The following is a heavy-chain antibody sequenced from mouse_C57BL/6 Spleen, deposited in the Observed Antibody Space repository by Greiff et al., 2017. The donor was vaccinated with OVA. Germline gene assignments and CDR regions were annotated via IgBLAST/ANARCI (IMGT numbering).Heavy chain of an antibody. D-gene: IGHD5-1*01. J-gene: IGHJ4*01. Sequence: QQSGAELVRPGASVTLSCKASGYTFTDYEMHWVKQTPVHGLEWIGAIDPETGGTAYNQKFKGKAILTADKSSSTAYMELRSLTSEDSAVYYCTREGYLYYYAMDYWGQGTSVTVSS. CDR3: TREGYLYYYAMDY. V-gene: IGHV1-15*01. CDR2: IDPETGGT. CDR1: GYTFTDYE.